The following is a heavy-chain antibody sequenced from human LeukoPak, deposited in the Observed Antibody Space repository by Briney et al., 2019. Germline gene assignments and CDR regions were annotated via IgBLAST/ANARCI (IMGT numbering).Heavy chain of an antibody. CDR3: ARDVGSSGWYGGYYFDY. J-gene: IGHJ4*02. Sequence: GGSLRLSCAASGFTFSSYAMSWVRQAPGKGLEWVSAISGSGGSTYYADSVKGRFTISRDNSKNTLYLQMNSLRAEDTAVYYCARDVGSSGWYGGYYFDYWGQGTLVTVSS. CDR1: GFTFSSYA. D-gene: IGHD6-19*01. CDR2: ISGSGGST. V-gene: IGHV3-23*01.